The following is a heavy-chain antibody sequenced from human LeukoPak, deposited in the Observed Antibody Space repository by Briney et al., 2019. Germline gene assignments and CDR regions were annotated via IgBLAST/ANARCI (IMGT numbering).Heavy chain of an antibody. D-gene: IGHD6-13*01. CDR3: ASGEAAAGTEIDY. CDR1: GFTFSDYW. Sequence: GGCLRLSCSASGFTFSDYWMTWVRQAPGKGLKWVANINQDGGEAYYVDSVKGRFTVSRDNAKNSLYLQMNSLRAEDTAVYYCASGEAAAGTEIDYWGQGTLATVSS. CDR2: INQDGGEA. V-gene: IGHV3-7*01. J-gene: IGHJ4*02.